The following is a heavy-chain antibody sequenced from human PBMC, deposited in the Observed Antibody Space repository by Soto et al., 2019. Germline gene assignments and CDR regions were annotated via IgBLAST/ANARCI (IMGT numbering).Heavy chain of an antibody. D-gene: IGHD1-26*01. CDR1: LSSDA. CDR2: ISVSGGST. J-gene: IGHJ6*02. Sequence: GGSLGLSCAVSLSSDARTWVRQAPWQGLEWVAGISVSGGSTNYAVSVKGRFTISRDNDKNTVYLQMNSLRGEDTAVYYLAKCDLFMGGTIYEMYVWGQGTKFTAP. CDR3: AKCDLFMGGTIYEMYV. V-gene: IGHV3-23*01.